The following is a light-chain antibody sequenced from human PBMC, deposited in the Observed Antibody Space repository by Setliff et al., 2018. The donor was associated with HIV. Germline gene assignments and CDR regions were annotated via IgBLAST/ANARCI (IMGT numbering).Light chain of an antibody. CDR3: SSYTSISTYV. V-gene: IGLV2-14*01. CDR2: DVS. J-gene: IGLJ1*01. Sequence: QSVLTQPASVSGSPGRSIAISCTGTSSDVGGYDYVSWFQQHPGKAPKLMIYDVSKRPSGVSNRFSGSKSDNTASLTISELQAEDEADYFCSSYTSISTYVFGTGTKVTVL. CDR1: SSDVGGYDY.